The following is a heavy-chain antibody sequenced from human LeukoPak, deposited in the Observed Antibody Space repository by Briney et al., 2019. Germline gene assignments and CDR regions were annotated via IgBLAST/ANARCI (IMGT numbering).Heavy chain of an antibody. CDR2: INPNSGGT. Sequence: ASVKVSCRASGYTFTGYYMHWVRQAPGQGLEWMGWINPNSGGTNYAQKLQGRVTMTTDTSTSTAYMELRSLRSDDTAVYYCARLFRYYYGSGRNYFDYWGQGTLVTVSS. V-gene: IGHV1-2*02. CDR1: GYTFTGYY. D-gene: IGHD3-10*01. J-gene: IGHJ4*02. CDR3: ARLFRYYYGSGRNYFDY.